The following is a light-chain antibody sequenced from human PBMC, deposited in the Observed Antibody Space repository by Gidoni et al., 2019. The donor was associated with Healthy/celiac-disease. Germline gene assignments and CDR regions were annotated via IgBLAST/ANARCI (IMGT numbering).Light chain of an antibody. Sequence: QSALTQPASGSGSPGQSITISCTGTSSDVGCYTYVSWYQQHPGKAPKLMIYDVSNRPSGVSNRFSGSKSGNTASLTISGLQAEDEADYYCSSYTSSSTLVFGGGTKLTVL. CDR2: DVS. J-gene: IGLJ2*01. CDR3: SSYTSSSTLV. CDR1: SSDVGCYTY. V-gene: IGLV2-14*03.